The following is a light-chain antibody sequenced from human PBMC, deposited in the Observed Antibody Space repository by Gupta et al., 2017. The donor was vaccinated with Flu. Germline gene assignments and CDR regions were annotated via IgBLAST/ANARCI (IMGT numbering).Light chain of an antibody. J-gene: IGKJ5*01. V-gene: IGKV3-11*01. CDR1: QSVSNY. Sequence: DIVLPQSPATLSLSPGERATPFGRASQSVSNYLVWYQQKPGQAPRLLIYDASNRATGIPARFSGSGSGTDFTLTISSLEPEDFAVYYCQQRNNWPITFGQGTRLEIK. CDR3: QQRNNWPIT. CDR2: DAS.